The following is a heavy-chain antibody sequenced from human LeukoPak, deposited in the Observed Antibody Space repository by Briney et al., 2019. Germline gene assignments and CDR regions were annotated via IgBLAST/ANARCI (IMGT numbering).Heavy chain of an antibody. CDR1: GFIFSSYV. Sequence: GGSLRLSCAASGFIFSSYVISWVRQTPGKGLEWVSAIRGSGGNTYYADSVKGRFTISRDNSKNTLYLQMNSLRAEDTAVYYCAKDVWLGMYWGQGTLVTVSS. D-gene: IGHD3-10*01. CDR3: AKDVWLGMY. J-gene: IGHJ4*02. V-gene: IGHV3-23*01. CDR2: IRGSGGNT.